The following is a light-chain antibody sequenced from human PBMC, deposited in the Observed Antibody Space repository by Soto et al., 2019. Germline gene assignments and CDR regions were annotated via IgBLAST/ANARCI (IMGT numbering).Light chain of an antibody. J-gene: IGLJ3*02. V-gene: IGLV3-1*01. Sequence: SYELTQPPSVSVSPGQPATITCSGDKLGDKYACWFQQKPGQSPVLVIGQDNKRPPGIPGRFSGSNSGNTATLTISGTQAMDEADYYCQAWDSNIVLFGGGTKLTVL. CDR3: QAWDSNIVL. CDR1: KLGDKY. CDR2: QDN.